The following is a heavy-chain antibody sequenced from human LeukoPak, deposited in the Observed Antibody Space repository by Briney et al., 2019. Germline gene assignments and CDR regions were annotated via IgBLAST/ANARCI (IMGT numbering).Heavy chain of an antibody. CDR2: ISSSSSYI. V-gene: IGHV3-21*04. D-gene: IGHD6-6*01. Sequence: GGSLRLSCAASGFTYDDYSMSWVRQTPGKGLEWGSSISSSSSYIYYADSVKGRFIISRDNVKRSLYLQMNSLRAEDTARYFCAKDKGRITIAAPKDAFDFWGQGTMVSVSS. CDR1: GFTYDDYS. J-gene: IGHJ3*01. CDR3: AKDKGRITIAAPKDAFDF.